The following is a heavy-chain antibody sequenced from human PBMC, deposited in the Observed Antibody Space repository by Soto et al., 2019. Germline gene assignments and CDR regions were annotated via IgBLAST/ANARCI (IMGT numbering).Heavy chain of an antibody. V-gene: IGHV3-15*01. CDR1: GFRFIDGW. J-gene: IGHJ4*02. D-gene: IGHD6-19*01. CDR3: TTIVAGTGY. CDR2: VKSKVSGGTT. Sequence: EVHLVESGGGLVQPGGSLRLSCAASGFRFIDGWMSWVRQAPGRGLEWVGRVKSKVSGGTTDYGAPVEGRFTISRDDSKNTLYLQMYSLKTEDTAVYYCTTIVAGTGYWGQGTLVSVSS.